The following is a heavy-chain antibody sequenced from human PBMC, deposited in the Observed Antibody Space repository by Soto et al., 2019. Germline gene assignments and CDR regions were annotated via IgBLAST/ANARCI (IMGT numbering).Heavy chain of an antibody. CDR1: GFTFTSSA. J-gene: IGHJ4*02. Sequence: GXSVNVSYQASGFTFTSSAVPWVRQARGQRLEWIGWIVVGSGNTNYAQKFQERVTITRDMSTSTAYMELSSLRSEDTAVYYCAANTYGDLYYFDYWGQGTLVTVSS. CDR2: IVVGSGNT. CDR3: AANTYGDLYYFDY. D-gene: IGHD4-17*01. V-gene: IGHV1-58*01.